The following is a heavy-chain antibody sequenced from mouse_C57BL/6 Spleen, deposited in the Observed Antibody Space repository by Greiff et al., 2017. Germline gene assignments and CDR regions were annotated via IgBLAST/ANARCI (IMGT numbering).Heavy chain of an antibody. CDR1: GYAFSSSW. V-gene: IGHV1-82*01. CDR2: IYPGDGDT. Sequence: QVQLKESGPELVKPGASVKISCKASGYAFSSSWMNWVKQRPGKGLEWIGRIYPGDGDTNYNGKFKGKATLTADKSSSTACMQLSSLTSEDSAVYFCARGAFDYWGQGTTLTVSS. CDR3: ARGAFDY. J-gene: IGHJ2*01.